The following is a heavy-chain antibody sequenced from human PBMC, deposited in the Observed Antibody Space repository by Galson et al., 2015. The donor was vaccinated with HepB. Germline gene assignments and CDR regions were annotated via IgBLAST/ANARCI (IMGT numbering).Heavy chain of an antibody. J-gene: IGHJ4*02. CDR1: GGTFSSYT. CDR2: IIPILGIA. CDR3: ASAYYYDSSGYYYFDY. D-gene: IGHD3-22*01. V-gene: IGHV1-69*02. Sequence: SVKVSCKASGGTFSSYTISWVRRAPGQGLEWMGRIIPILGIANYAQKFQGRVTITADKSTSTAYMELSSLRSEDTAVYYCASAYYYDSSGYYYFDYWGQGTLVTVSS.